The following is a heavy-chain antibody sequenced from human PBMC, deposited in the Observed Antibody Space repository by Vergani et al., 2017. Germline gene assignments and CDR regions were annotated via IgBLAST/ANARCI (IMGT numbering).Heavy chain of an antibody. CDR1: GASIRSSNYY. D-gene: IGHD6-19*01. J-gene: IGHJ6*02. CDR2: IYYSGST. V-gene: IGHV4-39*01. Sequence: QLQLQESGPGLVKPSATLSLTCSVSGASIRSSNYYWGWIRQPPGKGLEWIASIYYSGSTYYNPSLKSRVTISVDTSKNQFSLKLSSVTAADTAVYFCARHSTVEWLVKLGWIDPWGQGTTVIVSS. CDR3: ARHSTVEWLVKLGWIDP.